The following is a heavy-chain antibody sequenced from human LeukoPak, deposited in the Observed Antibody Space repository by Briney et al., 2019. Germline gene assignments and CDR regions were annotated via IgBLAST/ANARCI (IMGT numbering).Heavy chain of an antibody. V-gene: IGHV3-30-3*01. J-gene: IGHJ6*02. CDR3: ARDEGSTWYYGMDV. D-gene: IGHD6-13*01. CDR1: GFTFSSYA. CDR2: ISYDAINK. Sequence: PGGSLRLSCVASGFTFSSYAMHWVRQAPGKGLEWVAVISYDAINKYYADSVKGRFTISRDNSKNTLYLQMNSLRAEDTAVYYCARDEGSTWYYGMDVWGQGTTVTVSS.